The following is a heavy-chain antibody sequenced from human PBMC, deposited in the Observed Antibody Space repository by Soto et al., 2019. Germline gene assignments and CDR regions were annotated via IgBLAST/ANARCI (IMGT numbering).Heavy chain of an antibody. CDR2: IYWDDDK. D-gene: IGHD2-2*01. CDR1: GFSLSADGVG. J-gene: IGHJ3*01. CDR3: AHAYGGTSWPNDAFDV. V-gene: IGHV2-5*02. Sequence: QITLKESGPTLVQPTQTLTLTCTFSGFSLSADGVGVGWIRQPPGKALEWLALIYWDDDKRYRPSLKSMLTITKDTSKTQVVLTLTNMDPADTATYYCAHAYGGTSWPNDAFDVWGQGTVVTVSS.